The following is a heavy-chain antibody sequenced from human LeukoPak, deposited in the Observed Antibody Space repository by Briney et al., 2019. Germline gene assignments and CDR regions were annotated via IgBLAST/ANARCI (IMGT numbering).Heavy chain of an antibody. V-gene: IGHV4-39*07. Sequence: SETLSLTCTVSGGSISSSSYYWGWIRQPPGKGLEWIGSIYYSGSTYYNPSLKSRVTISVDTSKNQFSLKLSSVTAADTAVYYCARDLEKHSDAFDIWGQGTMVAVSS. CDR2: IYYSGST. CDR3: ARDLEKHSDAFDI. CDR1: GGSISSSSYY. J-gene: IGHJ3*02.